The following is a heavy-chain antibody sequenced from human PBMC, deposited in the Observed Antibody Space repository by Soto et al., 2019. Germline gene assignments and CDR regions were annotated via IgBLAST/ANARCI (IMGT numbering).Heavy chain of an antibody. CDR2: ISYDGSNK. Sequence: PVGSLRLSCAASGFTFSSYAMHWVRQAPGKGLEWVAVISYDGSNKYYADSVKGRFTISRDNSKNTLYLQMNSLRAEDTAVYYCARDPFSPGGSGSNYYYGMDVWGQGTTVTVSS. V-gene: IGHV3-30-3*01. J-gene: IGHJ6*02. D-gene: IGHD3-10*01. CDR3: ARDPFSPGGSGSNYYYGMDV. CDR1: GFTFSSYA.